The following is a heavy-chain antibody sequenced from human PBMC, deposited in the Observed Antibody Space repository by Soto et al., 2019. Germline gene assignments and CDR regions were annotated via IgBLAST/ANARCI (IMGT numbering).Heavy chain of an antibody. CDR2: IIAYSGNT. J-gene: IGHJ3*02. CDR1: GYTFTSYD. Sequence: ASVKVSCKASGYTFTSYDINWVRQATGQGLEWMGWIIAYSGNTNYAQKLQGRVTMTTDTSTSTAYMELRSLRSDDTAVYYCARCMDDAFDIWGQGTMVTVSS. D-gene: IGHD2-8*01. CDR3: ARCMDDAFDI. V-gene: IGHV1-18*01.